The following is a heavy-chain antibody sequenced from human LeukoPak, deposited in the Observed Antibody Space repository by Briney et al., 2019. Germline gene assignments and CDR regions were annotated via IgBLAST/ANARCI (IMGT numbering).Heavy chain of an antibody. CDR2: ISGSGGST. CDR1: GFSFSSYA. D-gene: IGHD2-8*01. CDR3: ANGNRCTSPNCLGYYYFYMDV. Sequence: PGGSLRLSCAVSGFSFSSYAMSWVRQAPGKGLEWVSAISGSGGSTYYADSVKGRFTISRDNSKNTLYLQMNSLRAEDTAVYYCANGNRCTSPNCLGYYYFYMDVWGKGTTVTVSS. J-gene: IGHJ6*03. V-gene: IGHV3-23*01.